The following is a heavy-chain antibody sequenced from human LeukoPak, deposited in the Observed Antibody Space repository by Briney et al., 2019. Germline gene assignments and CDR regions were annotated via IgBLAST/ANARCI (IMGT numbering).Heavy chain of an antibody. V-gene: IGHV3-73*01. D-gene: IGHD2-15*01. J-gene: IGHJ5*02. Sequence: GGSLKLSCAASGFTFSGSPMHWVRQASGKGLEWVGRIKSNTNGYATAYAASVKGRFTISRDDSKNTAYLQMNSLRTEDTAVYYCTRQSIDLDCSATYCSNWFDPWGQGTLVTVSS. CDR3: TRQSIDLDCSATYCSNWFDP. CDR1: GFTFSGSP. CDR2: IKSNTNGYAT.